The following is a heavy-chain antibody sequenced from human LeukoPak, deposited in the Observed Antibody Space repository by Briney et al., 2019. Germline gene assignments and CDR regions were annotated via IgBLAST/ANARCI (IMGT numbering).Heavy chain of an antibody. D-gene: IGHD4-11*01. CDR2: ISSSSSTI. J-gene: IGHJ6*03. CDR3: ARDRLQQYYYYYYYMDV. V-gene: IGHV3-48*01. CDR1: GFTFSSYS. Sequence: PGGSLRLSCAASGFTFSSYSMNWVRQAPGKGLEWVSYISSSSSTIYYADSVRGRFTISRDNAKNSLYLQMNSLRAEDTAVYYCARDRLQQYYYYYYYMDVWGKGTTVTISS.